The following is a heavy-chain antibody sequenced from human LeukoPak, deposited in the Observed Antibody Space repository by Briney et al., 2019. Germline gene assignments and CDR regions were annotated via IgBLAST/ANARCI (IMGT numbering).Heavy chain of an antibody. Sequence: GGSLRLSCAASGFTFSDYYMSWVRQAPGKGLEWVALIWYDGSNKYYADSVKGRLTISRDNSKNTLYLQMNSLRAEDTAVYYCAREGPRGNSQFDYWGQGTLVTVSS. CDR3: AREGPRGNSQFDY. CDR2: IWYDGSNK. CDR1: GFTFSDYY. V-gene: IGHV3-33*08. J-gene: IGHJ4*02. D-gene: IGHD2/OR15-2a*01.